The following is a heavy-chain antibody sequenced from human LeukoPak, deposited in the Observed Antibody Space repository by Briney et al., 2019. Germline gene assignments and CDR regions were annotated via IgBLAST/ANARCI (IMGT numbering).Heavy chain of an antibody. CDR1: GGSISSYY. CDR3: ARDAPNSAAETFDI. Sequence: PSETLSLTCTVSGGSISSYYWSWIRQPAGKGLEWIGRIYTSGSTNYNPSLKSRVTMSVDTSKNQFSLKLSSVTAADTAVYYCARDAPNSAAETFDIWGQGTMVTVSS. D-gene: IGHD6-13*01. CDR2: IYTSGST. J-gene: IGHJ3*02. V-gene: IGHV4-4*07.